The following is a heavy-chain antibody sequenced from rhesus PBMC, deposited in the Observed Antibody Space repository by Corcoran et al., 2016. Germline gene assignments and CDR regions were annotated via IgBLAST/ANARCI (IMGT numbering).Heavy chain of an antibody. Sequence: QVQLHESGPGLVKPSETLSLTCAVSGGSVSSSQWRICISQPPRKGMEWIGYISGSRGSTYYNPSLKSRVTISTYTSKNQFSLKLSSVTAADTAVYYCARAPTGDPGYWGQGVLVTVSS. V-gene: IGHV4-65*01. CDR2: ISGSRGST. CDR1: GGSVSSSQW. D-gene: IGHD7-45*01. J-gene: IGHJ4*01. CDR3: ARAPTGDPGY.